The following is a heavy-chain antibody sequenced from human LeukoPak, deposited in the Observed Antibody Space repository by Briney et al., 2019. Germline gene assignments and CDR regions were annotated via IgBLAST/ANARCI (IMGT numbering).Heavy chain of an antibody. V-gene: IGHV1-2*02. Sequence: ASVKVSGKASGYTFTGYYMHWVRQAPGQGLEWMGWINPNSGGTNYAQKFQGRVTMTRDTSISTAYMELSRLRSDDTAVYYCARVDNWNYGYYYYYMDVWGKGTTVTVSS. CDR1: GYTFTGYY. CDR3: ARVDNWNYGYYYYYMDV. D-gene: IGHD1-7*01. CDR2: INPNSGGT. J-gene: IGHJ6*03.